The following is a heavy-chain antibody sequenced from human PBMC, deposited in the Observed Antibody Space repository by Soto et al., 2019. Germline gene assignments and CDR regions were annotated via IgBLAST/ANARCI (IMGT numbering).Heavy chain of an antibody. CDR2: VNWNGGST. V-gene: IGHV3-20*04. D-gene: IGHD6-19*01. Sequence: GGSLRLSCAASGFTFDDYAMNWVRQAPGKGLEWVSGVNWNGGSTGYADSVKGRFTISRDNAKNSLYLQMNSLRAEDTAFYYCARATTSGWFFPFDYWGQGSLVTVSS. CDR3: ARATTSGWFFPFDY. CDR1: GFTFDDYA. J-gene: IGHJ4*02.